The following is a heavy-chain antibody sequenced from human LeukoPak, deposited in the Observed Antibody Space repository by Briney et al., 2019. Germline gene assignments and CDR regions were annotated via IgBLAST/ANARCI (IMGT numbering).Heavy chain of an antibody. J-gene: IGHJ4*02. V-gene: IGHV5-51*01. CDR1: GYSFTSYW. D-gene: IGHD6-13*01. Sequence: GESLKISCKGSGYSFTSYWIGWVRQIPGKGLEWMGIIYPGDYNTKYSPSFEGLVTISADRSISTAYLQWSSLKASDTAMYYCVRFSYSSSWYDNFFDYWGQATLVTVSS. CDR2: IYPGDYNT. CDR3: VRFSYSSSWYDNFFDY.